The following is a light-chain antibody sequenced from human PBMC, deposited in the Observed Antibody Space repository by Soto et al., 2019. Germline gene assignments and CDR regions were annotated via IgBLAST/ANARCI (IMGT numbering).Light chain of an antibody. V-gene: IGKV1-5*03. J-gene: IGKJ5*01. CDR3: QQYTSYPIA. CDR2: ETS. CDR1: QSFTTR. Sequence: DIKMTQSPSTLPASVGDRVTITCRASQSFTTRLAWYQQNPEKAPKLLIFETSSLESGVPSRFSGSGSGTEFTLTISSLQPDDFAIYCCQQYTSYPIAFGQGTRLETK.